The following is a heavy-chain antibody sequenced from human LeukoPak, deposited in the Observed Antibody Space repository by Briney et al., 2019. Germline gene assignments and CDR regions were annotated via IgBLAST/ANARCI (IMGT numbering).Heavy chain of an antibody. CDR2: ITTSGSTI. J-gene: IGHJ4*02. D-gene: IGHD3-22*01. CDR3: ARRDFYDTTGYLFDY. CDR1: GFTLSTYE. V-gene: IGHV3-48*03. Sequence: PGGSLRLSCAASGFTLSTYEMNWVRQAPGEGLDWVSYITTSGSTISYADSVKGRFTISRDNAKTSLYLQMNGLRADDTAVYYCARRDFYDTTGYLFDYWGQGTLVTVSS.